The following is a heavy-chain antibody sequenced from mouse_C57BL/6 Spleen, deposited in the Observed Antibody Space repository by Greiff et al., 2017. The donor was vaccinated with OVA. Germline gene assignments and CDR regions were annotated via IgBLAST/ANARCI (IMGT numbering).Heavy chain of an antibody. CDR3: ARGGGIYFDV. J-gene: IGHJ1*03. D-gene: IGHD1-1*01. CDR1: GFTFSSYA. CDR2: ISDGGSYT. Sequence: EVQVVESGGGLVKPGGSLKLSCAASGFTFSSYAMSWVRQTPEKRLEWVATISDGGSYTYYPDNVKGRFTISRDNAKNNLYLQMSHLKSEDTAMYYCARGGGIYFDVWGTGTTVTVSS. V-gene: IGHV5-4*01.